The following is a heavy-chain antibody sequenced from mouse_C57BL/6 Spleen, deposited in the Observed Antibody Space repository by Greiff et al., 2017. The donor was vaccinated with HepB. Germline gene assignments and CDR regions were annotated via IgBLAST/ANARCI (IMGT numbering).Heavy chain of an antibody. CDR1: GYSITSGYY. D-gene: IGHD2-4*01. J-gene: IGHJ3*01. CDR3: ARDWDYWFAY. V-gene: IGHV3-6*01. CDR2: ISYDGSN. Sequence: VQLQQSGPGLVKPSQSLSLTCSVTGYSITSGYYWNWIRQFPGNKLEWMGYISYDGSNNYNPSLKNRISITRDTSKNQFFLKLNSVTTEDTATYYCARDWDYWFAYWGQGTLVTVSA.